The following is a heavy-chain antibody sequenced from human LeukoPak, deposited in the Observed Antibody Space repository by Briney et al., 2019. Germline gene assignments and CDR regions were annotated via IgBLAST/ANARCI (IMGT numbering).Heavy chain of an antibody. D-gene: IGHD2-2*02. CDR1: GGSFSGYY. CDR3: ASGYRTDY. CDR2: INHSGST. J-gene: IGHJ4*02. V-gene: IGHV4-34*01. Sequence: PSETLSLTCAVYGGSFSGYYWSWIRQPPGKGLEWIGEINHSGSTNYNPSLKSRVTISVDTSKNQFSLKLSSVTAADTVVYYCASGYRTDYWGQGTLVTVSS.